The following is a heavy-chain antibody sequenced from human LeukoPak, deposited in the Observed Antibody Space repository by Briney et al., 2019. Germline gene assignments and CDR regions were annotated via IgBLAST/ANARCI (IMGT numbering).Heavy chain of an antibody. CDR3: AGAHCGGDCYSGRAFDI. Sequence: PSETLSLTCAVSGDSISNNNWWRWVRQPPGEGLEWIGEIFHSGDTNYKPSVKSRVTISVDKSKNQFSLKLSSVTAADTAVYYCAGAHCGGDCYSGRAFDIWGQGTMVTVSS. CDR2: IFHSGDT. CDR1: GDSISNNNW. D-gene: IGHD2-21*02. V-gene: IGHV4-4*02. J-gene: IGHJ3*02.